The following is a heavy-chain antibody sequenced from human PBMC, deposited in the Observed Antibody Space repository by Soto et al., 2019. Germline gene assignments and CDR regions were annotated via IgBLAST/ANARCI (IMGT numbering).Heavy chain of an antibody. D-gene: IGHD2-2*02. CDR2: IIPVFGTT. V-gene: IGHV1-69*01. CDR1: GGTFSRHT. J-gene: IGHJ4*02. CDR3: ARWAGFCISPSCYTALDY. Sequence: QVQLVQSGAEVKKPGSSVKVSCKASGGTFSRHTVSWVRQAPGQGLEWMGGIIPVFGTTNYAQKFQGRVTITEAESTVITSMDLSSVRSDDTAVYGCARWAGFCISPSCYTALDYWGQGTLVSVSS.